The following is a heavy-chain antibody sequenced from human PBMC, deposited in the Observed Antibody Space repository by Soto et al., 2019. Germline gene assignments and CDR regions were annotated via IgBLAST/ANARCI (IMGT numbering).Heavy chain of an antibody. J-gene: IGHJ4*02. Sequence: PGESLKISCKGSGYSFTSYWISWVRQMPGKGLGWMGRIDPSDSYTNYSPSFQGHVTISADKSISTAYLQWSSLKASDTAMYYCAREMGATSSALYSWGQGTLVT. CDR2: IDPSDSYT. CDR3: AREMGATSSALYS. CDR1: GYSFTSYW. V-gene: IGHV5-10-1*01. D-gene: IGHD1-26*01.